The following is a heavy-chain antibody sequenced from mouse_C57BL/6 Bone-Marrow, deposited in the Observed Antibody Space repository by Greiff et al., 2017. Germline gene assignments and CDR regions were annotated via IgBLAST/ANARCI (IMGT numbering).Heavy chain of an antibody. Sequence: VQLQQPGAELVMPGASVKLSCKASGYTFTSYWMHWVKQRPGQGLEWIGEIDPSDSYTNYNQKFKGKSTLTVDKSSSTAYMQLSSLTSEDSAVYCCAREDDYEAFAYWGQGTLVTVSA. CDR3: AREDDYEAFAY. J-gene: IGHJ3*01. V-gene: IGHV1-69*01. CDR2: IDPSDSYT. CDR1: GYTFTSYW. D-gene: IGHD2-4*01.